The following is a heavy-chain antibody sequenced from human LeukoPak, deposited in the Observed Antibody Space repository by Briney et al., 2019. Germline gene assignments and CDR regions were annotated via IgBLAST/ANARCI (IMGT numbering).Heavy chain of an antibody. J-gene: IGHJ4*02. D-gene: IGHD2-15*01. V-gene: IGHV4-34*01. CDR2: INHSGST. Sequence: PSETLSLTCAVYGGSFSGYYWSWIRQPPGKGLEWIGEINHSGSTDYNPSLKSRVTISVDTSKNQFSLKLSSVTAADTAVYYCARGPPYCSGGSCHSLEDYWGQGTLVTVSS. CDR1: GGSFSGYY. CDR3: ARGPPYCSGGSCHSLEDY.